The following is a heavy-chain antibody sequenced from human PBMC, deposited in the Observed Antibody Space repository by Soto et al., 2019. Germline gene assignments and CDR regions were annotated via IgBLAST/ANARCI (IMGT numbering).Heavy chain of an antibody. CDR1: GGSMRGYY. CDR3: ARSIAVPSGHIDH. D-gene: IGHD6-6*01. V-gene: IGHV4-59*01. J-gene: IGHJ4*02. CDR2: VYYTGST. Sequence: QVQLQESGPGLVKPSETLSLTCRVSGGSMRGYYWSWVRLAPGKGLEWIGYVYYTGSTNYNPSLQSPVSISVDTSNKHFSLSLSLVTAADTAVYFCARSIAVPSGHIDHWGQGIRVTISS.